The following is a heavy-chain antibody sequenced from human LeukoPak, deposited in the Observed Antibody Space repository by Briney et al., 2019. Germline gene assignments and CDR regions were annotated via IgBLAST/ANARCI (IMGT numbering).Heavy chain of an antibody. J-gene: IGHJ4*02. CDR3: ARSGTAMVRWFDY. V-gene: IGHV4-34*01. Sequence: SGTLSLTCAVYGGSFSGYYWSWIRQPPGKGLEWIGEINHSGSTNYNPSLKSRVTISVDTSKNQFSLKLSSVTAADTAVYYCARSGTAMVRWFDYWGQGTLVTVSS. CDR1: GGSFSGYY. CDR2: INHSGST. D-gene: IGHD5-18*01.